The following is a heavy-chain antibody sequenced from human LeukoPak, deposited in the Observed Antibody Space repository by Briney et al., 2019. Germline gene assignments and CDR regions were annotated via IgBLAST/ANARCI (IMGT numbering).Heavy chain of an antibody. CDR1: GFTFSTYT. D-gene: IGHD6-19*01. J-gene: IGHJ4*02. CDR3: ARVGIGVADYFDY. V-gene: IGHV3-21*01. CDR2: ISTSSSYI. Sequence: EGSLRLSCAASGFTFSTYTMNWVRQAPGKGLEWVSSISTSSSYIYYADSVKGRFTISRDNAKNSLYLQMNSLRAEDTAVYYCARVGIGVADYFDYWGQGSLVTVSS.